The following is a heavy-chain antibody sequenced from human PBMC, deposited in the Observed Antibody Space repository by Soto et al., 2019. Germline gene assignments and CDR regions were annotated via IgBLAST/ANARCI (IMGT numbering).Heavy chain of an antibody. CDR1: GYTFTSYG. Sequence: GASVKVSCKASGYTFTSYGISWVRQAPGQGLEWMGWISAYNGNTNYAQKLQGRVTMTTDTSTSTAYMELRSLRSDDTAVYYCARVPTIRYYDILTGYSLRYYGMDVWGQGTTVTVSS. CDR2: ISAYNGNT. V-gene: IGHV1-18*01. D-gene: IGHD3-9*01. CDR3: ARVPTIRYYDILTGYSLRYYGMDV. J-gene: IGHJ6*02.